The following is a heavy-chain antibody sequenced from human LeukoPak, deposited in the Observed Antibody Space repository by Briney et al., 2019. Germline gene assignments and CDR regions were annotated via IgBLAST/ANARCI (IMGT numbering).Heavy chain of an antibody. CDR2: IYSGGST. V-gene: IGHV3-53*01. J-gene: IGHJ3*02. Sequence: GGSLRLSCAASGFTVSSKYMSCVRQAPGKGLEWVSVIYSGGSTYYADSVKGRFTISRDNSKNTLYLQMNSLRAEYTAVYYCARDGGSGSDAFDIWGQGTMVTVSS. CDR1: GFTVSSKY. CDR3: ARDGGSGSDAFDI. D-gene: IGHD3-10*01.